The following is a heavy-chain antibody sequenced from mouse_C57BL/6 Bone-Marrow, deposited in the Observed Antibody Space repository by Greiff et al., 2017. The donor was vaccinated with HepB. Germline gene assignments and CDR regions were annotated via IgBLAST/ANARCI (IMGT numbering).Heavy chain of an antibody. CDR2: INPGSGGT. V-gene: IGHV1-54*01. Sequence: VQLQQSGAELVRPGTSVKVSCKASGYAFTNYLIEWVKQRPGQGLEWIGVINPGSGGTNYNEKFKGKATLTADKSSSTAYMQLSGLTSEDSAVYFCARVRGYYYGYFDYWGQGTTLTVSS. CDR3: ARVRGYYYGYFDY. CDR1: GYAFTNYL. J-gene: IGHJ2*01. D-gene: IGHD1-1*01.